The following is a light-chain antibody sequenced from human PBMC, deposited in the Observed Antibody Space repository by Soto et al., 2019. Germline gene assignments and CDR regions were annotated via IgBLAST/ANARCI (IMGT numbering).Light chain of an antibody. V-gene: IGKV3-20*01. Sequence: EMVLTQSPGTLSLSPGDRATLSCRASQSVSSKLAWYQQKPGQAPRLLIYGASSRATGIPDRFSGSGSGTDFTLTISRLEPEDFAVYYCQQYGSSQWTFGQGTKVDIK. J-gene: IGKJ1*01. CDR1: QSVSSK. CDR3: QQYGSSQWT. CDR2: GAS.